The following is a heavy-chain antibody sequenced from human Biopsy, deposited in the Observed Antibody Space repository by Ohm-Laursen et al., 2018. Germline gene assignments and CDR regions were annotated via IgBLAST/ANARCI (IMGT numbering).Heavy chain of an antibody. CDR2: NIPILGTG. CDR3: ATKLTGYFHH. J-gene: IGHJ1*01. D-gene: IGHD3-9*01. CDR1: GGTFSNYG. V-gene: IGHV1-69*06. Sequence: SVNASCKAPGGTFSNYGVNWVRQAPGQGLEWLGGNIPILGTGNYAQKFQDRVTVAADTSTSTATMELRSLRSDDTAVYYCATKLTGYFHHWGQGTLVIVSS.